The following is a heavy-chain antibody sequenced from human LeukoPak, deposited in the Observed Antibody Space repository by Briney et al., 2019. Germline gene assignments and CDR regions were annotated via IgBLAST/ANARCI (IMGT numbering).Heavy chain of an antibody. CDR3: ARSKNYFDY. V-gene: IGHV3-11*01. Sequence: GGSLRLSCAASGFTFSGYYLSWIRQAPGKGLEWVSYISSSGSTIYYTDSVKGRFTISRDNAKNSLYLQMDSLRADDTAVYYCARSKNYFDYWGQGTLVTVSS. CDR2: ISSSGSTI. CDR1: GFTFSGYY. J-gene: IGHJ4*02. D-gene: IGHD4-11*01.